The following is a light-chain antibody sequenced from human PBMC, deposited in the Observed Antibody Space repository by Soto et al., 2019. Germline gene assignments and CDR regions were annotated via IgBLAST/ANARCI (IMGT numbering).Light chain of an antibody. CDR3: QQYDNRPLT. CDR2: DAS. V-gene: IGKV1-33*01. CDR1: QDISNY. J-gene: IGKJ4*01. Sequence: DIQITKSPSSLSASVGERVTITCQASQDISNYLNWYQHKPGKAPKLLIYDASNLETGVPSRFSGSGSGTDFTFTISSLQPEDIATYYCQQYDNRPLTFGGGTKVDI.